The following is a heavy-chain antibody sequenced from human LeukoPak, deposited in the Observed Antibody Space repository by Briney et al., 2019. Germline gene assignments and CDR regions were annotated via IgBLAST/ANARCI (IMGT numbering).Heavy chain of an antibody. CDR1: GDSFSSSSYS. CDR2: IYYSGST. D-gene: IGHD3-22*01. V-gene: IGHV4-39*07. Sequence: SETLSLTCTVSGDSFSSSSYSWTWIRQPPGKGLEWIGNIYYSGSTYYNPSLKSRVTFSVDTSKDQFSLKLGSVTAADTALYYCAREDLFYGTSGYFNFWGQGTLVTVSS. J-gene: IGHJ4*02. CDR3: AREDLFYGTSGYFNF.